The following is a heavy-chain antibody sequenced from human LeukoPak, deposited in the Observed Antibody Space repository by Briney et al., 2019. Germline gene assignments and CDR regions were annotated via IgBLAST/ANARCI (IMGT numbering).Heavy chain of an antibody. J-gene: IGHJ1*01. CDR3: ARDTNPGCYYDSSGYYPSLD. Sequence: ASVKVSCKASGYTFTSYAMNWVRQAPGQGLEWMGWINTNTGNPTYAQGFTGRFVFSLDTSVSTAYLQISSLKAEDTAVYYCARDTNPGCYYDSSGYYPSLDWGQGTLVTVSS. CDR1: GYTFTSYA. D-gene: IGHD3-22*01. V-gene: IGHV7-4-1*02. CDR2: INTNTGNP.